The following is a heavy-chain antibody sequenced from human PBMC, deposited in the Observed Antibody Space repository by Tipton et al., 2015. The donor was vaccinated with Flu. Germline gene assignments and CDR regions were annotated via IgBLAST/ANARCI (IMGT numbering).Heavy chain of an antibody. CDR2: IIPIFGTA. J-gene: IGHJ6*02. CDR1: GGTFSTYA. CDR3: ARGGWDSRLRGNYYYYGMDV. V-gene: IGHV1-69*12. Sequence: VQLVQSGAEVKKPGSSVKVSCKTSGGTFSTYAISWVRQAPGQGLEWMGGIIPIFGTANYAQKFQGRVTITADESTSTAYMERGSLRSEDTAVFFCARGGWDSRLRGNYYYYGMDVWGQGTTVTVSS. D-gene: IGHD3-16*01.